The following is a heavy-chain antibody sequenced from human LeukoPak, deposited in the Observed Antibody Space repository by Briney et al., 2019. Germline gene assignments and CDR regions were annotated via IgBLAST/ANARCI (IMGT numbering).Heavy chain of an antibody. CDR2: INTDGSST. Sequence: GGSLRLSCAASGFTFSSYWMHWIRQGPGKGLVWVSRINTDGSSTSYADFVKGRFTISRDNAKNTLYLQMNSLRTDDTAVYFCATPGIRGQYDFDSWDQGTLVTVSS. J-gene: IGHJ4*02. CDR3: ATPGIRGQYDFDS. V-gene: IGHV3-74*01. CDR1: GFTFSSYW. D-gene: IGHD6-13*01.